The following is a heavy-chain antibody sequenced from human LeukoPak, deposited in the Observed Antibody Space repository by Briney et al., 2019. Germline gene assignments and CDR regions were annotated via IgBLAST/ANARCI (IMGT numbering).Heavy chain of an antibody. D-gene: IGHD3-22*01. Sequence: GGSLRLSCAASGFTFSSYAMSWVRQAPGKGLEWVSAISGSGGSTYYADSVKGRFTISRDNSKNTLYLQMNSLRAEDTAVYYCAKRRDYYDSSGYSYYFDYWGQGTLVTVSS. J-gene: IGHJ4*02. CDR2: ISGSGGST. V-gene: IGHV3-23*01. CDR3: AKRRDYYDSSGYSYYFDY. CDR1: GFTFSSYA.